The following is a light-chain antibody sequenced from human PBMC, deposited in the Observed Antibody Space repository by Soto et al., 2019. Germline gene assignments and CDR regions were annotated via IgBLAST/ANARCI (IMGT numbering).Light chain of an antibody. V-gene: IGKV1-9*01. CDR2: GAS. CDR1: QAMYSY. CDR3: QQLNSHPRT. J-gene: IGKJ2*01. Sequence: DIQLTQSPFFLSASVGDRVTISCRASQAMYSYLAWYQQKPGKAPKLLIFGASKLQSGVPSRFSGSGSGTEFTLTISSLQHEDFATYYCQQLNSHPRTFGQGTKLEIK.